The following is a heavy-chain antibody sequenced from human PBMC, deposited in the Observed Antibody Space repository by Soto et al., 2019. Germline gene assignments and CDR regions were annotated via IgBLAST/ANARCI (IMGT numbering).Heavy chain of an antibody. D-gene: IGHD3-3*01. Sequence: SETLSLTCTVSGGSISSYYWSWIRQPPGKGLEWIGYIYYSGSTNYNPSLKSRVTISVDTSKNQFSLKLSSVTAADTAVYYCARVMGYDFLFDPWGQGTLVTVSS. CDR3: ARVMGYDFLFDP. CDR1: GGSISSYY. J-gene: IGHJ5*02. V-gene: IGHV4-59*01. CDR2: IYYSGST.